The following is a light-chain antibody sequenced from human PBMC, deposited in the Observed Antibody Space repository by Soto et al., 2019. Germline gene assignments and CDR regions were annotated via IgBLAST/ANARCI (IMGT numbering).Light chain of an antibody. CDR1: SFNIGAGYD. CDR2: GNN. V-gene: IGLV1-40*01. CDR3: QSYDSSLSGAV. J-gene: IGLJ2*01. Sequence: QSVLTQPPSVSGAPGQRVTISCTGSSFNIGAGYDVHWYQQLPGRAPKLLIYGNNNRPSGAPDRFSGSKSGTSASLAITGLHAEDEADYYCQSYDSSLSGAVFGGGTKLTVL.